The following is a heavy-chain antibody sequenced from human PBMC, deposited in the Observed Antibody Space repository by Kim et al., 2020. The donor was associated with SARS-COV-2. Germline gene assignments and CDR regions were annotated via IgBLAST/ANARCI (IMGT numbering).Heavy chain of an antibody. D-gene: IGHD3-16*01. CDR1: GGSISSSNW. J-gene: IGHJ5*02. V-gene: IGHV4-4*02. CDR3: ARDLARKITFGGVMSIDRDGRFDP. Sequence: SETLSLTCAVSGGSISSSNWWSWVRQPPGKGLEWIGEIYHSGSTNYNPSLKSRVTISVDKSKNQFSLKLSSVTAADTAVYYCARDLARKITFGGVMSIDRDGRFDPWGQGTLVTVSS. CDR2: IYHSGST.